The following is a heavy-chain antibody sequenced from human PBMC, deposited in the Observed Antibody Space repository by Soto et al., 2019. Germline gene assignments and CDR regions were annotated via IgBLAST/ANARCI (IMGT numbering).Heavy chain of an antibody. CDR2: ISPYTGNT. CDR1: GYIFVNYV. D-gene: IGHD3-16*01. Sequence: QVQLVQSVDEVKKPGASVKVSCKASGYIFVNYVIAWVRQAPGQGLEWMGWISPYTGNTHSATKVQGRLTMTTDTSTSTAYMDLGSLTSDDTAVYYCVMVDNYVTPTPQDVWGQGTTVTVSS. J-gene: IGHJ6*02. V-gene: IGHV1-18*01. CDR3: VMVDNYVTPTPQDV.